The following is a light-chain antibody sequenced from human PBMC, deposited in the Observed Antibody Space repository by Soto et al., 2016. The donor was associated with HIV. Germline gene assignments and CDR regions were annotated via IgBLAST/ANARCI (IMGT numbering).Light chain of an antibody. V-gene: IGKV1-33*01. CDR1: QDISNY. CDR2: DAS. CDR3: QQYYSVPYT. Sequence: DIQMTQSPSSLSASVGDRVTITCQASQDISNYLNWYQQKPGKAPKVLIYDASNLATGVPSRFSGGGSGTDYTLTISSLHPEDFAIYYCQQYYSVPYTFGQGTRLDLK. J-gene: IGKJ2*01.